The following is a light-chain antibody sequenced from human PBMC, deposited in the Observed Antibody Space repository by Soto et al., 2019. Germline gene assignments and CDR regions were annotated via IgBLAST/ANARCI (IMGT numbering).Light chain of an antibody. Sequence: DIQMTQSPSSLSASVGDRVTITCQASQDISNYLNWYQQKPRKAPNLLIYDAFNLETGVTSRFSGGRSVTDFTFCITSLQPEDIATYYCLQYRNCPLTLGGGTKVEIK. V-gene: IGKV1-33*01. CDR1: QDISNY. CDR2: DAF. CDR3: LQYRNCPLT. J-gene: IGKJ4*01.